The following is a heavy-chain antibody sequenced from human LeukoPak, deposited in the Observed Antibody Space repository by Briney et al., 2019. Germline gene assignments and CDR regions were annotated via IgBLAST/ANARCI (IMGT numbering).Heavy chain of an antibody. CDR3: ARANDRGGTSPLDY. V-gene: IGHV4-38-2*01. J-gene: IGHJ4*02. CDR2: IYHTGSA. CDR1: NYYISSGSH. D-gene: IGHD2-2*01. Sequence: SETLSLTCGVSNYYISSGSHWSWIRQPPGKGLEWIGSIYHTGSAYYSSSLQSRVTISVDTSKNQFSVKLSSVTAADTAVYYCARANDRGGTSPLDYWGQGTLVTVSS.